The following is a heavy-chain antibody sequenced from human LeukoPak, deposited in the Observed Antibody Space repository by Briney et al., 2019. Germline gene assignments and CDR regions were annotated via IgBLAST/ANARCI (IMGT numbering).Heavy chain of an antibody. V-gene: IGHV3-21*01. CDR2: ITSGSSYI. J-gene: IGHJ4*02. D-gene: IGHD4-17*01. CDR1: GFTFTSYT. Sequence: GGSLRLSCAASGFTFTSYTMNWVRQAPGKGLEWVSSITSGSSYIYYADSVKGRFTISRDDAKNSLYLQMTSLRVEDTAVYYCAKTYGHFDDWGQGTLVTVSS. CDR3: AKTYGHFDD.